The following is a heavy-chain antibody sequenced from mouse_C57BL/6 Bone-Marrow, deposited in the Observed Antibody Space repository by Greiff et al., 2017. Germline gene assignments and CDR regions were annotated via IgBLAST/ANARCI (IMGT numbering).Heavy chain of an antibody. V-gene: IGHV1-55*01. D-gene: IGHD1-1*01. J-gene: IGHJ2*01. CDR3: APRYYCGSSWVVY. CDR2: IYPGSGST. CDR1: GYSFTSYW. Sequence: QVQLQQSGAELVKPGASVKMSCKASGYSFTSYWITWVKQRPGQGLEWIGDIYPGSGSTNYNEKFKSKATLTVDKSSSTAYMQLSSLTSEDSAVSYCAPRYYCGSSWVVYWGPGTTGTVSS.